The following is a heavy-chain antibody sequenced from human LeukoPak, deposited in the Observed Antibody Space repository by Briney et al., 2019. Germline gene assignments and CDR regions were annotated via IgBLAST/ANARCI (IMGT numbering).Heavy chain of an antibody. CDR3: AKEGDYYDSSGYPYFDY. CDR1: GFTFRKSG. CDR2: IWDDGRNK. J-gene: IGHJ4*02. Sequence: GGSLRLSCAASGFTFRKSGMHWFRQTPGKGLEWAASIWDDGRNKYYADSVKGRFTISRDNSKNTLYLQMNSLRAEDTAVYYCAKEGDYYDSSGYPYFDYWGQGTLVTVSS. V-gene: IGHV3-30*02. D-gene: IGHD3-22*01.